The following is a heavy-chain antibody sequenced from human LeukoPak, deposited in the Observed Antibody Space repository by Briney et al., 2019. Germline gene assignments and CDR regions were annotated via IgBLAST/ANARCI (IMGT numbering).Heavy chain of an antibody. CDR1: GYTFTGYY. V-gene: IGHV1-2*02. CDR3: ARDPLPYYDSSGYYLNFDY. Sequence: GASVKVSCKASGYTFTGYYMHWVRQAPGQGLEWMGWINPNSGGTNYAQKFQGRVTMTRDTSISTAYMELSRLRSDDTAVYYCARDPLPYYDSSGYYLNFDYWGQGTLVTVSS. CDR2: INPNSGGT. D-gene: IGHD3-22*01. J-gene: IGHJ4*02.